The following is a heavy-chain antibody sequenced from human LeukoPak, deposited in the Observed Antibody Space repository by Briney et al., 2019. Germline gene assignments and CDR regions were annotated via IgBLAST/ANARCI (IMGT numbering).Heavy chain of an antibody. D-gene: IGHD6-13*01. CDR3: AKDNIAAAGGFDY. J-gene: IGHJ4*02. V-gene: IGHV3-30*18. Sequence: GPLRLSCAASGFTFSSYGMHWVRQAPGKGLEWVAVISYDGSNKYYADSVKGRFTISRNNSKNTLYLQMNSLRAEDTAVYYCAKDNIAAAGGFDYWGQGTLVTVSS. CDR1: GFTFSSYG. CDR2: ISYDGSNK.